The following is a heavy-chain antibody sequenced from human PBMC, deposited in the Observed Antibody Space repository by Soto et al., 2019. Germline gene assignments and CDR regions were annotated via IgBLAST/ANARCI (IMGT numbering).Heavy chain of an antibody. CDR2: INPSGGGT. J-gene: IGHJ4*02. CDR3: ARDKPFSAGY. Sequence: QVQLVQSGTEVTKPGASVKVSCKASGYTFLDFYIDWVRQAPGQGLEWMGFINPSGGGTTYAQQFQGRLTMTRDTSTSTVYMELISLRSEDTAIYYCARDKPFSAGYWGQGTLVT. V-gene: IGHV1-46*01. D-gene: IGHD3-3*02. CDR1: GYTFLDFY.